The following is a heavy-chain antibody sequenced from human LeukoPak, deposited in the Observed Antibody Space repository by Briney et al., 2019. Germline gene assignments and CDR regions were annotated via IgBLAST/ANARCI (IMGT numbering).Heavy chain of an antibody. V-gene: IGHV1-2*02. J-gene: IGHJ5*02. D-gene: IGHD2/OR15-2a*01. CDR3: ARLKEDGDSILP. CDR2: INPNSGDT. Sequence: GASVKVSCKASGYTFSGYYIHGVRQAPGQGLEWMGWINPNSGDTNYAQKFQGRVSMTRDTSISTAYMELSRLRSDDTAVYYCARLKEDGDSILPWGQGTLVTVPS. CDR1: GYTFSGYY.